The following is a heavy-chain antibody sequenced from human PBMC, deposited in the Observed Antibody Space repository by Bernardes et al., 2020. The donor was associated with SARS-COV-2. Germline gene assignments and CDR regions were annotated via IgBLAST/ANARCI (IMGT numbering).Heavy chain of an antibody. CDR3: TRGPLSGYGSFGV. CDR1: GFTFSNYC. CDR2: INGDGTGT. V-gene: IGHV3-74*01. Sequence: GGSLRLSCAASGFTFSNYCMHWVRQAPGKGLVWVSRINGDGTGTNYADSVKGRFTISRDNAKDTLYLQMSSLRAEDTAVYYCTRGPLSGYGSFGVWGQGTLVTVSS. J-gene: IGHJ4*02. D-gene: IGHD3-22*01.